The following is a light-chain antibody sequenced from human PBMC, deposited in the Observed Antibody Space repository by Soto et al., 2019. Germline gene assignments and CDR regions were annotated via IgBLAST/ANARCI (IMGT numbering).Light chain of an antibody. Sequence: EIVLTQSPGTLSLSPGERATLSCRASQSVSSSYLAWYRQKPGQAPRLLIYGASSRATGIPDRFSGSGSGTDFTLTISSLEPEDFAVYYCQQRSNWPITFGQGTRLEI. CDR1: QSVSSSY. J-gene: IGKJ5*01. V-gene: IGKV3D-20*02. CDR3: QQRSNWPIT. CDR2: GAS.